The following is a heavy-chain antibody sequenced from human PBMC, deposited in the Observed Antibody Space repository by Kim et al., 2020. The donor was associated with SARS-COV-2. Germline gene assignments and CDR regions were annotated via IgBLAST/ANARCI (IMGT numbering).Heavy chain of an antibody. D-gene: IGHD6-19*01. J-gene: IGHJ6*02. CDR1: GYSFTSYW. Sequence: GESLKISCKGSGYSFTSYWLGWVRQMPGKGLEWMGIIYPGDSDTRYSPSFQGQVTISADKSISTAYLQWSSLKASDTAMYYCARYSSGWYNYYYYGMDVWGQGTTVTVSS. CDR3: ARYSSGWYNYYYYGMDV. V-gene: IGHV5-51*01. CDR2: IYPGDSDT.